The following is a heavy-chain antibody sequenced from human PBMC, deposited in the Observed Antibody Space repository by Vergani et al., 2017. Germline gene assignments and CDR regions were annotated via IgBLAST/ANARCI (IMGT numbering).Heavy chain of an antibody. CDR1: GGSISSSSYY. CDR3: ARYFCSGGSCYWGWFDP. CDR2: IYYSGST. V-gene: IGHV4-39*07. D-gene: IGHD2-15*01. Sequence: QLQLQESGPGLVKPSETLSLTCTVSGGSISSSSYYWGWIRQPPGKGLEWIGSIYYSGSTYYNPSLKSRVTISVDTSKNQFSLKLSSVTAADTAVYYCARYFCSGGSCYWGWFDPWGQGTLVTVSS. J-gene: IGHJ5*02.